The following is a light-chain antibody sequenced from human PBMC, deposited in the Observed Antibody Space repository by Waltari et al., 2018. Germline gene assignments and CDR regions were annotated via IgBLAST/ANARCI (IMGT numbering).Light chain of an antibody. J-gene: IGLJ2*01. CDR2: KDT. Sequence: SDELTQPPSVSVSPGQPATITCSGHKFGEKFASWYQQKPGQSPVLVIYKDTKRPSGIPERFSGSNSGNTATLTISGTQAMDEADYYCQAWDTSTPVIFGGGTKLTVL. V-gene: IGLV3-1*01. CDR1: KFGEKF. CDR3: QAWDTSTPVI.